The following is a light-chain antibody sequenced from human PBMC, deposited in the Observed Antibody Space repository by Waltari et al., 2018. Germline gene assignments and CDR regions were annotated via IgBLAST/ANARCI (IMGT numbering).Light chain of an antibody. V-gene: IGKV1-39*01. CDR2: STL. CDR1: QKVSDY. CDR3: QQNYKGPWT. Sequence: DIQMTQTPSSLSSSVGDTVPITCRPSQKVSDYLHWYHQRPAKAPNLLLSSTLNLESGVASRISGSAFGSDFTNFTPTTNNRQPEDYGTYICQQNYKGPWTSGRGTDVE. J-gene: IGKJ1*01.